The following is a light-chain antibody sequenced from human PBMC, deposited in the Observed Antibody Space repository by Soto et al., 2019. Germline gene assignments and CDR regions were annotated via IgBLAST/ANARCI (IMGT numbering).Light chain of an antibody. J-gene: IGKJ1*01. Sequence: DIQMTQSPSTLSVSVGERVTITCRASQSISTWLAWYQQKPGKAPKLLIYTASNLERGVPSRFSGSGSGTEFTLTISSLQPDDFATYYCQQHNSYPRTFGQGTKVEMK. CDR1: QSISTW. V-gene: IGKV1-5*03. CDR2: TAS. CDR3: QQHNSYPRT.